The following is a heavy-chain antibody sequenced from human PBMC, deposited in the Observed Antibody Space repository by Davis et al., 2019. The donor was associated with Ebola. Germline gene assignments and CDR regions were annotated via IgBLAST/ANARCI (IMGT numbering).Heavy chain of an antibody. CDR1: GFTFDDYA. CDR3: AKDITRRDGYPTGFDY. J-gene: IGHJ4*02. V-gene: IGHV3-9*01. CDR2: ISWNSGSI. Sequence: SLKISCAASGFTFDDYAMHWVRKAPGKGLEWVSGISWNSGSIGYADSVKGRFTISRDNAKNSLYLQMNSLRAEDTALYYCAKDITRRDGYPTGFDYWGQGTLVTVSS. D-gene: IGHD5-24*01.